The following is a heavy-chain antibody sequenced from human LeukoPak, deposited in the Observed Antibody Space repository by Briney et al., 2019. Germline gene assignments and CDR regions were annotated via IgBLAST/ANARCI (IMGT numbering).Heavy chain of an antibody. CDR3: ASRIGYSYGIDY. J-gene: IGHJ4*02. D-gene: IGHD5-18*01. Sequence: SETQSLTCTVSGGSISSGGYYWSWIRQHPGKGLEWIGYIYYRGSTYYNPSLKSRVIISEDTSKNQFSLKLSSVTAADTAVYYCASRIGYSYGIDYWGQGTLVTVSS. CDR1: GGSISSGGYY. CDR2: IYYRGST. V-gene: IGHV4-31*03.